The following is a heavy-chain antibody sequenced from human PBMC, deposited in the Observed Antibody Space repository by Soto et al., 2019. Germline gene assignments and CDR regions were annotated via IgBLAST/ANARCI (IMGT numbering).Heavy chain of an antibody. CDR3: AADLYGDQLLIDY. Sequence: SVKVSCKASGYTFTSYAMHWVRQAPGQRLEWIGWIIVGNGNTKYAQKLQERVTITRDISTSTAYMELSSLRSEDTAVYYCAADLYGDQLLIDYWGQGTLVTVSS. J-gene: IGHJ4*02. D-gene: IGHD4-17*01. CDR1: GYTFTSYA. CDR2: IIVGNGNT. V-gene: IGHV1-58*02.